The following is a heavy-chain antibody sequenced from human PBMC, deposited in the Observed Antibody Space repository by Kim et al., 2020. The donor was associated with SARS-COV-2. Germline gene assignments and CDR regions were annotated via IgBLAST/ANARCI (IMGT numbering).Heavy chain of an antibody. V-gene: IGHV4-34*01. D-gene: IGHD3-10*01. CDR3: ARGNYYGSGSYYRWFDP. Sequence: RKSRVTISVDTAKNQFSLKLRSVTAADTAVYYCARGNYYGSGSYYRWFDPWGQGTLVTVSS. J-gene: IGHJ5*02.